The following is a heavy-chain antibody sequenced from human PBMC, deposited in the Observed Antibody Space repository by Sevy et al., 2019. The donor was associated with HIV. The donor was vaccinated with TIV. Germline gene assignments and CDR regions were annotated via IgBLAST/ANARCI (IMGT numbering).Heavy chain of an antibody. CDR3: AREGSSYDTYYNHYGIDV. CDR2: INQDGSEK. CDR1: GFTFNSYW. D-gene: IGHD5-12*01. Sequence: GGSLRLSCSTSGFTFNSYWLTWVRQAPGKGLEWVANINQDGSEKNYVDSVKGRFTISRDNAQKSVFLQMRALRAADTGVCYCAREGSSYDTYYNHYGIDVWGQGTTVTVSS. J-gene: IGHJ6*02. V-gene: IGHV3-7*01.